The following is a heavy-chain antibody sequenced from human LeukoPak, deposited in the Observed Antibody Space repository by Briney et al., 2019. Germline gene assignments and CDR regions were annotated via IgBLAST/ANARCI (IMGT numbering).Heavy chain of an antibody. D-gene: IGHD3-10*01. CDR1: GFTFSDYW. V-gene: IGHV3-7*01. CDR2: IKQDGGEK. CDR3: ARSMVRGPLCYFDF. J-gene: IGHJ4*02. Sequence: PGGSLRLSCAACGFTFSDYWMSWVRQSPGKGLEWVANIKQDGGEKYYVDSVKGRFTISRDNAKNSLYLQVNSLRGEDTAVYYCARSMVRGPLCYFDFWGQGTLVTVSS.